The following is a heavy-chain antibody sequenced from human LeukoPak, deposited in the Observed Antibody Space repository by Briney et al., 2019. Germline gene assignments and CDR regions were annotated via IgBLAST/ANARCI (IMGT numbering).Heavy chain of an antibody. CDR3: AREGDYGDYSKSFYYMDV. V-gene: IGHV4-4*07. D-gene: IGHD4-17*01. CDR2: IYTSENT. Sequence: SETLSLTCTVSGGYIGSYYWSWIRQPAGKGLEWIGRIYTSENTDYNPSLKSRVTMSVDMSTSQFSLRLTSVTAADTAVYYCAREGDYGDYSKSFYYMDVWGKGTTVTVSS. CDR1: GGYIGSYY. J-gene: IGHJ6*03.